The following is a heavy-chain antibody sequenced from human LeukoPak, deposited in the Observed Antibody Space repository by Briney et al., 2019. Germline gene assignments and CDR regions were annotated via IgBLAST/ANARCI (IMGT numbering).Heavy chain of an antibody. CDR1: GDSVSSNTVA. CDR2: TFYRSKWNN. J-gene: IGHJ6*02. V-gene: IGHV6-1*01. CDR3: ARGYYGMDV. Sequence: SQTLSLTCAISGDSVSSNTVAWNWVRQSPSRGPEWLGRTFYRSKWNNEYALSVKSRITINPDTSKNQFSLQLDSVTPEDTAMYYCARGYYGMDVWGQGTTVTVSS.